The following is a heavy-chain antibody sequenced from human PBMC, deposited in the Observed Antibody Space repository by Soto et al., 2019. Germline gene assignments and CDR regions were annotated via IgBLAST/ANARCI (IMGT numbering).Heavy chain of an antibody. V-gene: IGHV3-30-3*01. Sequence: PGGSLRLSCAASGFTFSSYAMHWVRQAPGKGLEWVAVISYDGSNKSYADSVKGRFTISRDNSKNTPYLQMNSRRAEDTAVYYCARASEPEYSSAIFFDIWGQGALVTVSS. CDR3: ARASEPEYSSAIFFDI. D-gene: IGHD5-18*01. CDR1: GFTFSSYA. CDR2: ISYDGSNK. J-gene: IGHJ4*02.